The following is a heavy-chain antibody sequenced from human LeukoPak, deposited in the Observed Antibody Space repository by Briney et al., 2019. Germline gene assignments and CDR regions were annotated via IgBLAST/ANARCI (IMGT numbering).Heavy chain of an antibody. CDR2: MRRDGNEI. J-gene: IGHJ4*02. V-gene: IGHV3-7*01. D-gene: IGHD5-18*01. CDR3: AKGLYRFGYQDYYFDY. Sequence: GGSLRLSCSASGFTFSTYWMSWVRQAPGKGLEWVANMRRDGNEIYYLDSVRGRFTISRDNAKNSLYLQMNSLRAEDTAVYYCAKGLYRFGYQDYYFDYWGQGTLVTVSS. CDR1: GFTFSTYW.